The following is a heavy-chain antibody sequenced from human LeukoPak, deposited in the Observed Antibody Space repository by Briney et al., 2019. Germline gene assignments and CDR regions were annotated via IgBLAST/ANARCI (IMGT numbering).Heavy chain of an antibody. CDR1: GFTFGGYA. J-gene: IGHJ4*02. Sequence: GGSLRLSCAVSGFTFGGYAMSWVRQAPGKGLEWVGFIRSNTYGGTTEYAASVKGRFTVSRDDSKSIAYLQMNSLKTEDTAVYYCTRDSGYSFDYWGQGTLVTVSS. CDR3: TRDSGYSFDY. V-gene: IGHV3-49*04. CDR2: IRSNTYGGTT. D-gene: IGHD1-1*01.